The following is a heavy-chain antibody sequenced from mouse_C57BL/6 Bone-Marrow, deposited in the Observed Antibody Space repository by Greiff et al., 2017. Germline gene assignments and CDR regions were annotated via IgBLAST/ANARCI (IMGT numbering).Heavy chain of an antibody. CDR2: IDPETGGT. CDR3: TRVRGNWYFDV. J-gene: IGHJ1*03. V-gene: IGHV1-15*01. CDR1: GYTFTDYE. Sequence: QVQLQQSGAELVRPGASVTLSCKASGYTFTDYEMHWVKQTPVHGLEWIGAIDPETGGTAYNQKFKGKAILTADKSSSTAYMELRSLTSEESAVYYCTRVRGNWYFDVWGTGTTVTVSS.